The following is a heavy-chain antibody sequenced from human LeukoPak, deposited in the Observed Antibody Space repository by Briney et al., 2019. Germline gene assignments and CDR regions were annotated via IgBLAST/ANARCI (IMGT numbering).Heavy chain of an antibody. Sequence: GGSLSLSCTAFGFTFGDYAMTWVRQAPGKGLECVGFIRSKAYGGTTEYAASVKGRFTIPRDDSTSIAYLQMNSLKTEDTAVYYCTRDPLFCDYWGQGTLVTVSS. CDR1: GFTFGDYA. CDR3: TRDPLFCDY. V-gene: IGHV3-49*04. CDR2: IRSKAYGGTT. D-gene: IGHD2-21*01. J-gene: IGHJ4*02.